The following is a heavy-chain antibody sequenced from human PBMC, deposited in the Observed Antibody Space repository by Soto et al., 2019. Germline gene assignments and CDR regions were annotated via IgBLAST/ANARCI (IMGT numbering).Heavy chain of an antibody. V-gene: IGHV2-5*01. CDR1: EFSLSSIGGR. D-gene: IGHD4-17*01. CDR2: IYWNHDK. CDR3: ANSFIDYALYYYGMDV. J-gene: IGHJ6*02. Sequence: SRAKLVNPTQTLTLCCPFFEFSLSSIGGRVGRIRKRRGKALRWLALIYWNHDKPYSPSLKTRLTITKDTYKNPLVLTMTNMDPMDTATHYCANSFIDYALYYYGMDVWGQGITVT.